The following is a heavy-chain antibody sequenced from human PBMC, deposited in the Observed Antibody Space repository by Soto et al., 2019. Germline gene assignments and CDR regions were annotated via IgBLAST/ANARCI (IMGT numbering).Heavy chain of an antibody. Sequence: ASVKVSCKASGYTFTGYYMHWVRQAPGQGLEWMGWINPNSGGTNYAQKFQGWVTMTRDTSISTAYMELSRLRSDDTAVYYCARVAKGITMVRGVMNYYYYMDVWGKGTTVTVSS. J-gene: IGHJ6*03. CDR3: ARVAKGITMVRGVMNYYYYMDV. V-gene: IGHV1-2*04. D-gene: IGHD3-10*01. CDR2: INPNSGGT. CDR1: GYTFTGYY.